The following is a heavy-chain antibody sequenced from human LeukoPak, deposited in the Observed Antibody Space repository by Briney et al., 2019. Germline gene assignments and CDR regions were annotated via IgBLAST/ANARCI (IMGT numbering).Heavy chain of an antibody. CDR1: GGSFSGYY. J-gene: IGHJ4*02. V-gene: IGHV4-34*01. D-gene: IGHD6-19*01. CDR3: ARGRWGAVAGKFDY. CDR2: INHSGST. Sequence: SETLSLTCAVYGGSFSGYYWSWIRQPPGKGLEWIGEINHSGSTNYNPSLKNRVTISVDTSKNQFSLKLSSVTAADTAVYYCARGRWGAVAGKFDYWGQGTLVTVSS.